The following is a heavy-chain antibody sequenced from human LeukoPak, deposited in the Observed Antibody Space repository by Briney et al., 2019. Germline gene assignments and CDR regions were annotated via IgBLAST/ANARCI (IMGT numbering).Heavy chain of an antibody. CDR3: ARGGSMITFGGVMTPNDAFDI. D-gene: IGHD3-16*01. CDR1: GGSISSSNW. V-gene: IGHV4-4*02. CDR2: IYHSGST. Sequence: SGTLSLTCAVSGGSISSSNWWSWVRQPPGKGLEWIGEIYHSGSTNYNPSLKSRVTISVDKSKNQFSLKLSSVTAADTAVYYCARGGSMITFGGVMTPNDAFDIWGQGTMVTVSS. J-gene: IGHJ3*02.